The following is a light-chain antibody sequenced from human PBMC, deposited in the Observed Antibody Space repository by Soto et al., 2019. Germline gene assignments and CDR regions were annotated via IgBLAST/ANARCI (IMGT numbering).Light chain of an antibody. CDR1: QSVGSN. CDR3: QQYGSSPLIT. J-gene: IGKJ5*01. V-gene: IGKV3-20*01. CDR2: GVS. Sequence: EIVLTQSPGTLSVSPGERATLSCRASQSVGSNLGWYQQKPGQAPKFLIYGVSSRATGIPDRFSGSGSGTDFTLTISRLEPEDFAVYHCQQYGSSPLITLGQGTRLEIK.